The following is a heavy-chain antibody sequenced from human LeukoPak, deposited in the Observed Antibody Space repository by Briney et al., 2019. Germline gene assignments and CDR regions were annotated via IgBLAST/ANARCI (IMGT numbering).Heavy chain of an antibody. D-gene: IGHD6-19*01. CDR3: AKDQGYSSAWYSRDGFDM. J-gene: IGHJ3*02. CDR1: GFSFSSYA. CDR2: ISKSGDST. V-gene: IGHV3-23*01. Sequence: GGSLRLSCAASGFSFSSYAMSWVRQAPGKGLEWVSAISKSGDSTFYADSVKGRFTISGDNSQNTLYVQMNSLRAEDTAVYYCAKDQGYSSAWYSRDGFDMWGQGTMVTVSS.